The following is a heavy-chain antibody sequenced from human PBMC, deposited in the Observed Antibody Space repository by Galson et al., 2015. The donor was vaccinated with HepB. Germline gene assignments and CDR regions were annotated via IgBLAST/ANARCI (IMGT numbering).Heavy chain of an antibody. V-gene: IGHV4-39*01. CDR3: VVDLSDIPVADSVMGY. CDR2: VYYSGST. D-gene: IGHD6-19*01. CDR1: GGSINSDSHY. Sequence: ETLSLTCTVSGGSINSDSHYWGWVRQPPGKGLEWIGSVYYSGSTYKNPSLRSRLTMSVDTSKNQFSLRLSAVTAADTAVYYCVVDLSDIPVADSVMGYWGRGTLVTVSS. J-gene: IGHJ2*01.